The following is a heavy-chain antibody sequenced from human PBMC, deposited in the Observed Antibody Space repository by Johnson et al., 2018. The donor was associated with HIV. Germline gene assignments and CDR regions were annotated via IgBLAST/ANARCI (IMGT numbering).Heavy chain of an antibody. CDR1: GFTVSSNY. CDR2: IYSGGSI. Sequence: VQLVESGGGLVQPGGSLRLSCAASGFTVSSNYMSWVRQAPGKGLEWVSVIYSGGSIYYADSVKGRFSISRDNSKNTLYLQMNSLRPEDTAVYYCARDRAIVVAYDAFDIWGQGTMVTVSS. V-gene: IGHV3-66*01. CDR3: ARDRAIVVAYDAFDI. D-gene: IGHD3-22*01. J-gene: IGHJ3*02.